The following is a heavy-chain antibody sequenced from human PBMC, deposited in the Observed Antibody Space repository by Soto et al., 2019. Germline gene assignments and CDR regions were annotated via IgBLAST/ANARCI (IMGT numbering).Heavy chain of an antibody. V-gene: IGHV4-59*08. CDR1: GGSISSYY. D-gene: IGHD3-10*01. J-gene: IGHJ3*02. CDR3: ARRYGVAFDI. CDR2: IYYSGST. Sequence: SETLSLTCTVSGGSISSYYWSWIRQPPGKGLEWIGYIYYSGSTNYNPSLKSRVTISVDTSKNQFSLKLSSVTAADTAVHYCARRYGVAFDIWGQGTMVTVSS.